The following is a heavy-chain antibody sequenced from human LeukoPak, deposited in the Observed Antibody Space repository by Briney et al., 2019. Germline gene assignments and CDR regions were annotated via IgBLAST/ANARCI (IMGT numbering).Heavy chain of an antibody. J-gene: IGHJ4*02. Sequence: SQTLSLTCAISGDSVSSNSAAWNWIRQSPSRGLEWPGRTYHRSKWYNDYAVSVKSRITINPDTSKNQFSLQLNSVTPEDTAVYYCARGSGSGWPQLDYWGQGTLVTVSS. V-gene: IGHV6-1*01. CDR1: GDSVSSNSAA. D-gene: IGHD6-19*01. CDR3: ARGSGSGWPQLDY. CDR2: TYHRSKWYN.